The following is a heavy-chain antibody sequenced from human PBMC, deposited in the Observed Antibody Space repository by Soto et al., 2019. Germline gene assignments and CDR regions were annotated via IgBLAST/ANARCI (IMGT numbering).Heavy chain of an antibody. J-gene: IGHJ2*01. V-gene: IGHV4-34*01. CDR1: GGSFSGYY. D-gene: IGHD6-13*01. CDR2: INHSGST. Sequence: PSETLSLTCAVYGGSFSGYYWSWIRQPPGRGLEWIGEINHSGSTNYNPSLKSRVTISVDMSKNQFSLKLSSVTAADTAVYYCARRGRAAAGNWYFDLWGRGTLVTVPS. CDR3: ARRGRAAAGNWYFDL.